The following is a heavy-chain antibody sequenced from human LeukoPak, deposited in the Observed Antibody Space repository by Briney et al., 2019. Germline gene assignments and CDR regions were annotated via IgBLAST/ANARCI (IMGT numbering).Heavy chain of an antibody. V-gene: IGHV3-30*03. CDR3: ARVDYDSSGYLDY. CDR2: ISYDGSKK. J-gene: IGHJ4*02. Sequence: GGSLRLSCAASGFTFTTYGMHWVRQAPGKGLEWVAVISYDGSKKYYADSVKGRFTISRDNSKNTLYLQMNSLRAEDTAVYYCARVDYDSSGYLDYWGQGTLVTVSS. CDR1: GFTFTTYG. D-gene: IGHD3-22*01.